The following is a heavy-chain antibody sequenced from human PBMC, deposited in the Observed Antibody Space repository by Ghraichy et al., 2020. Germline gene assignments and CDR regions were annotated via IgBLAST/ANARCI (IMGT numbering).Heavy chain of an antibody. CDR3: ARVSYYYGSGSYYPMYYFDY. D-gene: IGHD3-10*01. Sequence: SETLSLTCTVSDGSISSYYWSWIRQPPEKGLEWIGYIYYSGSTNYNPSLKSRVTISVDTSKNQFSLKLSSVTAADTAVYYCARVSYYYGSGSYYPMYYFDYWGQGTLVTVSS. CDR2: IYYSGST. J-gene: IGHJ4*02. V-gene: IGHV4-59*01. CDR1: DGSISSYY.